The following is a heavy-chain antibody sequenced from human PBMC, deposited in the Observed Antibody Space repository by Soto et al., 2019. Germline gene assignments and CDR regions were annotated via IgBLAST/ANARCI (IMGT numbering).Heavy chain of an antibody. CDR2: TYHSGTT. J-gene: IGHJ6*04. V-gene: IGHV4-59*12. Sequence: PSETLSLTCTGSGGSIISYYWSWIRQPPGKGLEWIGYTYHSGTTYYNPSLKSRVTISVERSKNQFSLKLSSVTAADTAVYYCATDHYGDYGYGMDVWGKGTTVTVCS. CDR1: GGSIISYY. CDR3: ATDHYGDYGYGMDV. D-gene: IGHD4-17*01.